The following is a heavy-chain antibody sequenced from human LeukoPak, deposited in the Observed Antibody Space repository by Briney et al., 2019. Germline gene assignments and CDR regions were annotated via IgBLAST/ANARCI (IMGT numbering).Heavy chain of an antibody. Sequence: GGSLRLSCAASGFTFSSYSMNWVRQSPGKGLEWVSSISSSSSYIYYADSVKGRFTISRDNAKNSLYLQMNSLRAADTDVYYCATTVPRDYWGQGTLVTVSS. CDR3: ATTVPRDY. CDR1: GFTFSSYS. D-gene: IGHD4-17*01. V-gene: IGHV3-21*01. J-gene: IGHJ4*02. CDR2: ISSSSSYI.